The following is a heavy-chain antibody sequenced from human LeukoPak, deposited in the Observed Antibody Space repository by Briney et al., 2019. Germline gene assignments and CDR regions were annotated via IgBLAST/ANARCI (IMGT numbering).Heavy chain of an antibody. CDR1: GFTLSTYG. CDR3: AKEGGDTGLDAFDI. D-gene: IGHD2-21*02. Sequence: GRSLRLSCAASGFTLSTYGMHWVRQAPGKGLEWVAVISYDGSNKYYADSVKGRFTISRDNSKNTLYLQMNSLRAEDTAVYYCAKEGGDTGLDAFDIWGQGTMVTVSS. V-gene: IGHV3-30*18. CDR2: ISYDGSNK. J-gene: IGHJ3*02.